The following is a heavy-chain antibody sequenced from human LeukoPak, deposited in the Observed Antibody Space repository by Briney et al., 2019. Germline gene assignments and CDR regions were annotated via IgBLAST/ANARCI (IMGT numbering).Heavy chain of an antibody. D-gene: IGHD3-3*01. V-gene: IGHV1-8*01. CDR2: MNPNSGST. CDR1: GYTFTSYD. Sequence: ASVKVSCKASGYTFTSYDINWVRQATGQGLEWMGWMNPNSGSTGYAQKFQGRVTMTRNTSISTAYMELSSLRSEDTAVYYCARVYDSGYYYYYMDVWVKGTTVTISS. J-gene: IGHJ6*03. CDR3: ARVYDSGYYYYYMDV.